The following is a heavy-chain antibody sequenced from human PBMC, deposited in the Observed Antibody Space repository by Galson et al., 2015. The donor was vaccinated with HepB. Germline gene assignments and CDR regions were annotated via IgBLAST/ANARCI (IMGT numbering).Heavy chain of an antibody. V-gene: IGHV3-33*01. CDR3: ARGTTGYPDAFDI. CDR1: RFTFSSYA. J-gene: IGHJ3*02. D-gene: IGHD6-25*01. Sequence: SLRLSCAASRFTFSSYAMHWVRQAPGMGLEWVAVIWYDGSKKYYSDSVKGRFTISRDNSRSTLHLQMNSLRAEDTAVYYCARGTTGYPDAFDIWGQGTMVTVSS. CDR2: IWYDGSKK.